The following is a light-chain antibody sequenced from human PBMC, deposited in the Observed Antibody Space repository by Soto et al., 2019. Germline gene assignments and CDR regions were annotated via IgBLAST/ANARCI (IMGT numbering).Light chain of an antibody. V-gene: IGKV4-1*01. CDR2: WAS. CDR1: QSVLYSSNNKNY. CDR3: QQYNSYWT. J-gene: IGKJ1*01. Sequence: RATINCKSSQSVLYSSNNKNYLAWYQQKPGQPPKALIYWASTRESGVPSRFSGSGSGTEFTLTISSLQPDDFATYYCQQYNSYWTFGQGTKVDI.